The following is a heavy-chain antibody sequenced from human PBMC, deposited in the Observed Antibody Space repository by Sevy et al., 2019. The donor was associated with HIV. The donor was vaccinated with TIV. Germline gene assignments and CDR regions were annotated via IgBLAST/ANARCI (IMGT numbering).Heavy chain of an antibody. CDR3: TTSLRFLEWLPPYFQH. V-gene: IGHV3-15*01. J-gene: IGHJ1*01. CDR2: IKSKTDGGTT. D-gene: IGHD3-3*01. CDR1: GFTFSNAW. Sequence: LSLTCAASGFTFSNAWMSWVRQAPGKGLEWVGRIKSKTDGGTTDYAAPVKGRFTISRDDSKNTLYLQMNSLKTEDTAVYYCTTSLRFLEWLPPYFQHWGQGTLVTVSS.